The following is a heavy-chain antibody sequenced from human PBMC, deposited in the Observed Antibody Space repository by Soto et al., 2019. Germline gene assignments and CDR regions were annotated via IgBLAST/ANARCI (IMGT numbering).Heavy chain of an antibody. Sequence: WWSWVRQPPGKGLEWIGEIYHTGSANYNPSLKRRVTISVDKSNNQFSLNLSSVTAADTAVYYCARLSDGIDYWGQGTLVTVSS. CDR3: ARLSDGIDY. V-gene: IGHV4-4*02. CDR1: W. CDR2: IYHTGSA. J-gene: IGHJ4*02. D-gene: IGHD3-10*01.